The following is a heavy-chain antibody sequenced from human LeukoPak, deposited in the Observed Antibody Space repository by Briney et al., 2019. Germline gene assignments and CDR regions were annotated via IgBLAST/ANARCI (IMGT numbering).Heavy chain of an antibody. D-gene: IGHD6-19*01. CDR1: GFTFSSYE. CDR3: ARDPIDGGWYENWFDP. CDR2: ISSSGSTI. J-gene: IGHJ5*02. Sequence: QTGGSLRLSCAASGFTFSSYEMNWVRQAPGKGLEWVSYISSSGSTIYYADSVKGRFTISRDNAKNSLYLQMNSLRAEDTTMYYCARDPIDGGWYENWFDPWGQGTLVTVSS. V-gene: IGHV3-48*03.